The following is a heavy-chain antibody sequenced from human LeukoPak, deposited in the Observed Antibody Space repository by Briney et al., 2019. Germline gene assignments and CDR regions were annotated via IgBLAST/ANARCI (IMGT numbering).Heavy chain of an antibody. CDR2: IKQDGSEK. V-gene: IGHV3-7*01. CDR3: ARGGLQRGDYFDY. Sequence: PGGSLRLSCAASGFTFSSYWMSWVRQAPGKGLEWVANIKQDGSEKYYVDSVKGRFTTSRDNAKNSLYLQMNSLRAEDTAVYYCARGGLQRGDYFDYWGQGTLVTVSS. J-gene: IGHJ4*02. D-gene: IGHD5-24*01. CDR1: GFTFSSYW.